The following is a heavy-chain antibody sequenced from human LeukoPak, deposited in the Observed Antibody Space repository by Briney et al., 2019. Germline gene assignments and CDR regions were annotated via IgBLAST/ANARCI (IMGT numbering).Heavy chain of an antibody. Sequence: GASVKVSCKASGYTFTDYYMHWVRQAPGQGLEWMRWIVTNNGGTNYAQNFKGRVTMTRDTSVSTAYVEVSDLKSDDTAVYYCARGGPHHGFDIWAQGTMVTVSS. CDR1: GYTFTDYY. J-gene: IGHJ3*02. V-gene: IGHV1-2*02. CDR2: IVTNNGGT. CDR3: ARGGPHHGFDI.